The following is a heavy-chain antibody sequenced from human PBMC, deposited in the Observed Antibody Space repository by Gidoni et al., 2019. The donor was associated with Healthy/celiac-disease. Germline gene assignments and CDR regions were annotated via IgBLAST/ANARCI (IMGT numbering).Heavy chain of an antibody. V-gene: IGHV3-20*04. Sequence: EVQLVESGGGVVRPGGSLRLSCAASGFTFDAYVMSWVRQAPGKGLEWVSGINWKGGSTGYADSVKGRFNSSRDNAKNSLYLQMNSLRAEDTALYYCARDNHDSSGYYIGDAFDIWGQGTMVTVSS. CDR3: ARDNHDSSGYYIGDAFDI. CDR1: GFTFDAYV. D-gene: IGHD3-22*01. CDR2: INWKGGST. J-gene: IGHJ3*02.